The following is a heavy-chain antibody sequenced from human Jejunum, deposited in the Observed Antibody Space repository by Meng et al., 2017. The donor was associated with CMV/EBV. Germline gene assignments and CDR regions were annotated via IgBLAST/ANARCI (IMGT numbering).Heavy chain of an antibody. CDR1: GFALTVYA. J-gene: IGHJ4*02. V-gene: IGHV7-4-1*02. D-gene: IGHD2-2*03. Sequence: QVQLGPAGSALGEPGSSVNVSCKASGFALTVYAMNWVRQAPGQGLEWMGWINTDTGDPTYARDFGGRFVFSLDRYANTAYLQINDLQTEDTAVYYCARGGIGYCSDRTCSFDYWGQGTLVTVSS. CDR2: INTDTGDP. CDR3: ARGGIGYCSDRTCSFDY.